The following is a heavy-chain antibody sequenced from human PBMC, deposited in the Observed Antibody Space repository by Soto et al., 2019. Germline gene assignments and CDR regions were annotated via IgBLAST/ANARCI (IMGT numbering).Heavy chain of an antibody. CDR1: GFSLSTSGVG. J-gene: IGHJ6*02. CDR2: IYWDDDK. V-gene: IGHV2-5*02. Sequence: QITLKESGPTLVKPTQTLTLTCTFSGFSLSTSGVGVGWIRQPPGKALEWLALIYWDDDKRYSPSLRSRLTIKKDTSKNQVVLTMTNMDPVDTATHYCIQSRCGGDCLQSYASHYYYGMDVWGQGTTVTVSS. CDR3: IQSRCGGDCLQSYASHYYYGMDV. D-gene: IGHD2-21*02.